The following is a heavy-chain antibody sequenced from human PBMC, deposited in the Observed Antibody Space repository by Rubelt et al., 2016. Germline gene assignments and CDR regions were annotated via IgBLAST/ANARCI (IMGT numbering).Heavy chain of an antibody. D-gene: IGHD1-7*01. CDR3: ARDPRAGTTSFDY. V-gene: IGHV4-39*07. CDR1: GGSISSSSYY. J-gene: IGHJ4*02. CDR2: IYYSGST. Sequence: QLQLQESGPGLVKPSETLSLTCTVSGGSISSSSYYWGWIRQPPGKGLEWIGSIYYSGSTYYNPSLKSRVTISVDTSKSQFSLKLSSGTAADTAVYYCARDPRAGTTSFDYWGQGTLVTVSS.